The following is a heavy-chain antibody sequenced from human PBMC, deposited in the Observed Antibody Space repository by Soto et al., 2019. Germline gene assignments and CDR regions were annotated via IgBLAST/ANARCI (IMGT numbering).Heavy chain of an antibody. D-gene: IGHD4-17*01. CDR1: EFNVTNGH. J-gene: IGHJ4*02. CDR3: AGDWNGDKYFDY. CDR2: IFGDGNT. V-gene: IGHV3-53*01. Sequence: PGGSLRLSCAASEFNVTNGHMNWVRQAPGKGREWVSVIFGDGNTKYGDSVKGRITISRDTSKNTVYLQMNSLRAEDTAVYYCAGDWNGDKYFDYWDQGTLVTVSS.